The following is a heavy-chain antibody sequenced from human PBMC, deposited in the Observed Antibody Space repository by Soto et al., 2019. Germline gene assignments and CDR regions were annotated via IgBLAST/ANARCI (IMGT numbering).Heavy chain of an antibody. CDR2: IIPVFGTA. V-gene: IGHV1-69*01. CDR3: ILDCTSMSCYGYLGVDV. J-gene: IGHJ6*02. Sequence: QVQLVQSGAEVNTPGSSVKVSCKASGGTFSSFLMGWVRHAPGQGLEWMGGIIPVFGTATYAQKFQGRVTITADDSTSTVYMELSGLKSEDTAVYYCILDCTSMSCYGYLGVDVWGQGTTVTVSS. CDR1: GGTFSSFL. D-gene: IGHD2-2*01.